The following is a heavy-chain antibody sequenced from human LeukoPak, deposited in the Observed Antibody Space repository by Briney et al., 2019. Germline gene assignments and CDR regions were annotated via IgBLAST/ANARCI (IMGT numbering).Heavy chain of an antibody. V-gene: IGHV3-23*01. CDR2: ISSSGSGGNT. CDR3: AKARTVGASYRYFDL. Sequence: GGSLRLSCAASGVTLSSYAMSWARQAPGKGLEWVSGISSSGSGGNTYYADSVKGRFTISRDSSKNTLFLHMNTLRAEDTAIYYCAKARTVGASYRYFDLWGRGTLVTVSS. CDR1: GVTLSSYA. J-gene: IGHJ2*01. D-gene: IGHD1-26*01.